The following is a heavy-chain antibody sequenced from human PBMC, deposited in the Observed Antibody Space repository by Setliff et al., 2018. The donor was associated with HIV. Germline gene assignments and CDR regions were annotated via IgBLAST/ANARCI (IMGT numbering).Heavy chain of an antibody. CDR1: GYTFTSYD. Sequence: ASVKVSCKASGYTFTSYDIKWARQATGQGLEWMGWMNPNSGNTGYAQKFQGRVTLTTDTSTNTVYMELKSLRSDDTAVYFCARVPYRSAWFSGGHDAFDIWGQGTMVTVSS. CDR2: MNPNSGNT. D-gene: IGHD6-19*01. CDR3: ARVPYRSAWFSGGHDAFDI. V-gene: IGHV1-8*02. J-gene: IGHJ3*02.